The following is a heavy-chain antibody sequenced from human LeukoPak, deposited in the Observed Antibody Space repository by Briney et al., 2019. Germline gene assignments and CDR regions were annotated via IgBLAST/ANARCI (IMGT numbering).Heavy chain of an antibody. CDR3: ARDQTYYVSSGYYYVTYFQH. Sequence: SETLSLTCTVSGGSISSDYWSWIRQPPGKGLEWIGRISTGGSTTYNPSFKSRVTMSLDTSKNQFSLNLTSVTAADTAVYYCARDQTYYVSSGYYYVTYFQHWGQGILVTVSS. V-gene: IGHV4-4*07. D-gene: IGHD3-22*01. J-gene: IGHJ1*01. CDR2: ISTGGST. CDR1: GGSISSDY.